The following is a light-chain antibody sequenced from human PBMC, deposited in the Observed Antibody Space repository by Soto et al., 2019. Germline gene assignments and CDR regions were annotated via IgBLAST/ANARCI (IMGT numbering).Light chain of an antibody. Sequence: EVVLTQSPGTLSLSPGERATLSCRASQSVSSSDLAWYQQKPGQAPRLLISGASGRATGIPDRFSASGSETDFTFTISILEPEDSAVFYCHLYGASPPTFGQGTKVEI. CDR3: HLYGASPPT. V-gene: IGKV3-20*01. CDR2: GAS. J-gene: IGKJ1*01. CDR1: QSVSSSD.